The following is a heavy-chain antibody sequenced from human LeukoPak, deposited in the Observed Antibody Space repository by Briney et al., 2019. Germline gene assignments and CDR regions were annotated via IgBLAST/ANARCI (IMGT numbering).Heavy chain of an antibody. Sequence: PGGSLRLSCAAAGFTISSYWMSWVRQAPGEGLEWVANIKYDGSEVHYVDSVKGRFTISRDIVKNSLFLQMNSLRAEDTAVYYCARDIAAAGLFFDYWGQGALVTVSS. J-gene: IGHJ4*02. V-gene: IGHV3-7*01. D-gene: IGHD6-13*01. CDR2: IKYDGSEV. CDR3: ARDIAAAGLFFDY. CDR1: GFTISSYW.